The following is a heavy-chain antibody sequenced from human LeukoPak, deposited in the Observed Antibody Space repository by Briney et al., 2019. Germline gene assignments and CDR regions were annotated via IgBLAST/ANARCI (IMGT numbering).Heavy chain of an antibody. CDR2: IKQDGSEI. Sequence: GGSLRLSCAASGFPLSSYWMSWVRPAPGKGLEWVANIKQDGSEIYYVASVKGRFTISRDNAKNSLYLQMNSLRAEDTAVYYCARIAVAAFDYWGQGTLVTVSS. J-gene: IGHJ4*02. CDR3: ARIAVAAFDY. D-gene: IGHD6-19*01. V-gene: IGHV3-7*03. CDR1: GFPLSSYW.